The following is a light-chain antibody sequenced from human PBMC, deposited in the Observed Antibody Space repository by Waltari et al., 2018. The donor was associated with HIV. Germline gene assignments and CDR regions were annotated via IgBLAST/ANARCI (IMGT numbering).Light chain of an antibody. V-gene: IGLV8-61*01. CDR3: LLYMGSAWV. J-gene: IGLJ3*02. Sequence: EPSVSVSPGGTVTLTCALTSGSVSTTNYPSWYQQTPGQAPRTLIYSPNTRSSGVPDRFSGSILGNKAALTITGAQADDESDYYCLLYMGSAWVFGGGTRLTVL. CDR2: SPN. CDR1: SGSVSTTNY.